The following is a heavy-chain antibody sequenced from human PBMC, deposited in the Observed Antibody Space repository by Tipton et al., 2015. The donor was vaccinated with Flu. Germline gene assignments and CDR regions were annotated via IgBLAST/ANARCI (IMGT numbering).Heavy chain of an antibody. V-gene: IGHV4-39*01. CDR1: GGSISSGSYF. J-gene: IGHJ4*02. CDR3: ARLLGYRYDIH. Sequence: GLVKPSETLSLTCTVSGGSISSGSYFWGWIRQPPGKGLEWIGSIYYSGSTYYNPSLKSRVTLSVDTSKNQFSLKLSSVTTADTAVYYCARLLGYRYDIHWGQGTLVTVSS. D-gene: IGHD5-18*01. CDR2: IYYSGST.